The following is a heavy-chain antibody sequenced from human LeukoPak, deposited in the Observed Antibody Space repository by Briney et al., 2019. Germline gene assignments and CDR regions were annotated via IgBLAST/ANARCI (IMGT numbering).Heavy chain of an antibody. J-gene: IGHJ3*02. D-gene: IGHD1-26*01. Sequence: SETLSLTCTVSGGSISSYYWSWIRQPPGKGLEWIGYIYYSGSTNYNPSLKSRVTISVDTSKNQFSLKLSSVTAADTAVYYCARVGATNDAFDIWGQGTMVTVPS. V-gene: IGHV4-59*01. CDR1: GGSISSYY. CDR2: IYYSGST. CDR3: ARVGATNDAFDI.